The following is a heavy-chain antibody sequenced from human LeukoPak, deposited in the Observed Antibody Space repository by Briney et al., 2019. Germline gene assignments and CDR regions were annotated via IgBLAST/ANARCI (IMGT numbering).Heavy chain of an antibody. CDR3: ARIIPYDSSGYSDFDY. V-gene: IGHV1-2*02. D-gene: IGHD3-22*01. Sequence: ASVKVSCKASGYTFTGYYMHWVRQAPGQGLEWMGWISPNSGGTNYAQKFQGKVTMTRDTSISTAYMELSRLRSDDTAVYYCARIIPYDSSGYSDFDYWGQGTLVTVSS. J-gene: IGHJ4*02. CDR2: ISPNSGGT. CDR1: GYTFTGYY.